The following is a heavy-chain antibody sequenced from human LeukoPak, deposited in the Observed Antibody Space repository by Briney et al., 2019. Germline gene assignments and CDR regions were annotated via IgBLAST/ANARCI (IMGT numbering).Heavy chain of an antibody. CDR1: GFTFSSYA. CDR2: ISYDGSNK. CDR3: ASLFG. V-gene: IGHV3-30-3*01. J-gene: IGHJ6*02. D-gene: IGHD3-10*02. Sequence: GGSLRLSCAASGFTFSSYAMHWVRQAPGKGLEWVAVISYDGSNKYYADSVKGRFTISRDNSKNTLYLQMNSLRAEDTAVYYCASLFGWGQGTTVTVSS.